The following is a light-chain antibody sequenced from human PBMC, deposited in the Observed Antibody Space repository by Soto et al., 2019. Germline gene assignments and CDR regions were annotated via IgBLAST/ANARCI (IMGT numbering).Light chain of an antibody. Sequence: QSVLTQPPSVSGAPGQRVTISCTGSSSNIGAGYDVHWYQQLPGTAPKLLIYGNSNRPSGVPDRFSGSKSGTSASLAITGLQAEDVADSYCQSYDSSFSGSRVFGTGTMVPV. J-gene: IGLJ1*01. CDR2: GNS. V-gene: IGLV1-40*01. CDR3: QSYDSSFSGSRV. CDR1: SSNIGAGYD.